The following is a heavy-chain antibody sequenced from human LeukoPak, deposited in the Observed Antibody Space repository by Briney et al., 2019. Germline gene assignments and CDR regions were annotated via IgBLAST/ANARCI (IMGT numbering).Heavy chain of an antibody. CDR2: INSDGSST. CDR1: GFSFSSYW. Sequence: GGSLKLSCAASGFSFSSYWMHWVRQAPGKGLMWVSRINSDGSSTSYADSEKGRFTISRDKAKNTLYLQMNSLRAEDTAVYYCLLGYCSSTSCQHDAFDIWGQGTMVTVSS. J-gene: IGHJ3*02. CDR3: LLGYCSSTSCQHDAFDI. D-gene: IGHD2-2*01. V-gene: IGHV3-74*01.